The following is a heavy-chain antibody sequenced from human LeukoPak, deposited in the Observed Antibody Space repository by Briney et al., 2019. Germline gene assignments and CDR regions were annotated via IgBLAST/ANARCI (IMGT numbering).Heavy chain of an antibody. V-gene: IGHV3-64*01. CDR1: GFTFSSYA. D-gene: IGHD3-22*01. CDR2: ISSNGGST. Sequence: PGGSLRLSCAASGFTFSSYAMHWVRQAPGKGLEYVSAISSNGGSTYYANSVKGRFTISRDNSKNTLYLQMGSLRAEDMAVYYCGSARDSSGCYLYWGQGTLVTVSS. J-gene: IGHJ4*02. CDR3: GSARDSSGCYLY.